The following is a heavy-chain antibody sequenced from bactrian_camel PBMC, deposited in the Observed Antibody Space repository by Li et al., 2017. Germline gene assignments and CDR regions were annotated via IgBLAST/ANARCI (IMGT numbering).Heavy chain of an antibody. D-gene: IGHD2*01. CDR1: GDTYTKYT. J-gene: IGHJ4*01. Sequence: HVQLVESGGGSVQAGESLTLSCVGSGDTYTKYTMSWVRQAPGEHLQWVASIYADGSETQYHWSVKGRFTISRDNAKNTVYLQMNNLQPEDTARYYCAKGFYSTADSLGHKVRGQGTQVTVS. CDR2: IYADGSET. V-gene: IGHV3S6*01.